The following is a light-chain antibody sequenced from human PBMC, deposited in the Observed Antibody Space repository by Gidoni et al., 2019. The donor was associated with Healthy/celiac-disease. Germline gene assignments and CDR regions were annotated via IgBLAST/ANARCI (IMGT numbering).Light chain of an antibody. CDR3: NSRDSSGNHYV. J-gene: IGLJ1*01. V-gene: IGLV3-19*01. Sequence: SSELTQDPTVSVALGQTVRITCQGDSLRNYYASWYQKKPGQAPVLVIYGKNNRPSGIPDRFSGSSSGNTASLTITGAQAEDEAEYYCNSRDSSGNHYVFGTGTKVTVL. CDR2: GKN. CDR1: SLRNYY.